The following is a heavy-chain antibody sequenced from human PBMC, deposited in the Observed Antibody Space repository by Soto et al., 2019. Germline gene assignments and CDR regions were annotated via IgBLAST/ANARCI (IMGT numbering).Heavy chain of an antibody. V-gene: IGHV4-34*01. D-gene: IGHD6-13*01. Sequence: SETLSVTCAVYGGSFSGYYWSWIRQPPGKGLEWIGEINHSGSTNYNPSLKSRVTISVDTSKNQFSLKLSSVTAADTAVYYCARDQSSSWLSGDYWGQGTLVT. CDR1: GGSFSGYY. CDR3: ARDQSSSWLSGDY. CDR2: INHSGST. J-gene: IGHJ4*02.